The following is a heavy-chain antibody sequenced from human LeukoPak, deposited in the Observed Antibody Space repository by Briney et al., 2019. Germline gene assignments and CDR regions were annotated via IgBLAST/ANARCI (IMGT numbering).Heavy chain of an antibody. CDR3: GSGSYYFDY. D-gene: IGHD3-10*01. CDR1: GGSVSSYY. V-gene: IGHV4-59*08. J-gene: IGHJ4*02. CDR2: IYYSVST. Sequence: SETLSLTCTVSGGSVSSYYWRWIRRPTGEGLEWFEYIYYSVSTKYNPPLKSRVTISVDTSKNQFALKRSSGTAADTAVYYCGSGSYYFDYWGQGTLVTVST.